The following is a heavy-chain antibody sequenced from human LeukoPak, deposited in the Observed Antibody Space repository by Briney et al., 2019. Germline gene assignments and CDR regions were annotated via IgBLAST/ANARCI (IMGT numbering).Heavy chain of an antibody. CDR1: GGSISSGSYY. V-gene: IGHV4-61*02. J-gene: IGHJ4*02. CDR2: IYTSGST. Sequence: SQTLSLTCTVSGGSISSGSYYWSWIRQPAGKGLEWIGRIYTSGSTNYNPSLKSRVTISVDTSKNQFTLKLSSVTAADTAVYYCARGPGGSSSSDFDYWGQGTLVTVSS. CDR3: ARGPGGSSSSDFDY. D-gene: IGHD6-6*01.